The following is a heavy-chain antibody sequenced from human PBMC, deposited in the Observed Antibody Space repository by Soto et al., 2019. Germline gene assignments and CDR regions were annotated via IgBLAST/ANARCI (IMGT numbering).Heavy chain of an antibody. CDR3: ARRDSSAHYRY. J-gene: IGHJ4*02. Sequence: QLQLQESGPGLVKPSETLSLTCTVSGGSISSSSYYWGWIRQPPGKGLEWIGSIYYSGSTYYNPSLKSRVTLSVDTSKNQFSLKLSSVTAADTAVYYCARRDSSAHYRYWGLGTLVTVSS. CDR1: GGSISSSSYY. CDR2: IYYSGST. D-gene: IGHD2-15*01. V-gene: IGHV4-39*01.